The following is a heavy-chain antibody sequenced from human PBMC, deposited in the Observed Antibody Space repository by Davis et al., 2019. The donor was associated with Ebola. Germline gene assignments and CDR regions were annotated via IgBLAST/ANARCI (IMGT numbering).Heavy chain of an antibody. CDR1: GFTFSSYS. Sequence: GESLKISCAASGFTFSSYSMNWVRQAPGKGLEWVSYISRSGETIYYADSVRGRFTISRDNATKSLYLQMNSLRDEDTAVYYCTIHNGDWLQLDHWGQGTLVTVSS. CDR2: ISRSGETI. J-gene: IGHJ4*02. V-gene: IGHV3-48*02. CDR3: TIHNGDWLQLDH. D-gene: IGHD3-9*01.